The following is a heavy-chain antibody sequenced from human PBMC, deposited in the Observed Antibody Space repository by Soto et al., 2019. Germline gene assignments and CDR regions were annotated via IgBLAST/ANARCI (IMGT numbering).Heavy chain of an antibody. CDR3: ARANWYSEY. Sequence: SETLSLPCTVSGGYIHNHSWSWIRQPPGKGLEWIGYIYYTGSNNYNPSLESRVNMSVDTSKHRVSLNLTSLIAADTAIYYCARANWYSEYWGQGTLVTVSS. CDR2: IYYTGSN. D-gene: IGHD7-27*01. J-gene: IGHJ4*02. V-gene: IGHV4-59*11. CDR1: GGYIHNHS.